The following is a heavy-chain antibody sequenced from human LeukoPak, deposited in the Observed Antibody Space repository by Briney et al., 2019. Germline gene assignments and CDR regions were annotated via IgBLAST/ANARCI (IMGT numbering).Heavy chain of an antibody. CDR2: INTGNGNT. D-gene: IGHD3-16*01. J-gene: IGHJ4*02. CDR1: GYTFTHYA. Sequence: ASVKVSCKASGYTFTHYAMHWVRQAPGQGLEWMGWINTGNGNTKYLQKFQGRVTLTRDTSAKIAYMEVTSLRSEDTAVYYCGTRSASSYGGVFDFWGQGSLVIVSS. V-gene: IGHV1-3*04. CDR3: GTRSASSYGGVFDF.